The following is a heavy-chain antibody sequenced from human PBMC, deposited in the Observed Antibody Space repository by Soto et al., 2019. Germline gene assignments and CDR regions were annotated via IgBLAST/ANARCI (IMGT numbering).Heavy chain of an antibody. CDR2: IYYSGST. J-gene: IGHJ5*02. Sequence: PAETLSLTCTVSGGSISSGGYYWICMRQHPWKGLELIGYIYYSGSTYYNPSLKSRVTISVDTSKNQFSLKLSSVTAADTAVYYCAREFSAYYDFWSGPRGWFDPWGQGTLVTVSS. CDR3: AREFSAYYDFWSGPRGWFDP. D-gene: IGHD3-3*01. V-gene: IGHV4-31*03. CDR1: GGSISSGGYY.